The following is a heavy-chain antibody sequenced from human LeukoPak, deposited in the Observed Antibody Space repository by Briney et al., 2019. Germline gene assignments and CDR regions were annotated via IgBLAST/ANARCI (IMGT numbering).Heavy chain of an antibody. CDR3: ARSRVSRGDAFDI. CDR2: IKQDGSEK. V-gene: IGHV3-7*01. D-gene: IGHD3-10*01. J-gene: IGHJ3*02. CDR1: GFTFSSHW. Sequence: GGSLRLSCAGSGFTFSSHWMSWVRQAPGKGLEWVANIKQDGSEKYYVDSVKGRFTISRDNAKNSLYLQMNSLRAEDTAVYYCARSRVSRGDAFDIWGQGTMVTVSS.